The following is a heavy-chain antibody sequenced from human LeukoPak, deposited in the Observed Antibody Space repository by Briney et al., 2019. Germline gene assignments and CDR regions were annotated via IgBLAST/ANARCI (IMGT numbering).Heavy chain of an antibody. V-gene: IGHV1-2*06. J-gene: IGHJ6*02. CDR3: ARDSLAAQGMDV. CDR2: VNPNSGGT. CDR1: GYTFSGYY. D-gene: IGHD6-6*01. Sequence: ASVKVSCKASGYTFSGYYMHWVRQAPGQGLEWMGRVNPNSGGTNYAQKFQGRVTMTRDTSTSTVYMELSSLRSEDTAVYYCARDSLAAQGMDVWGQGTTVTVSS.